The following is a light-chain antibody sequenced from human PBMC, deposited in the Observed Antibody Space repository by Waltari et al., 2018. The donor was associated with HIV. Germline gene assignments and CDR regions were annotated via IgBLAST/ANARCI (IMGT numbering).Light chain of an antibody. Sequence: QSALTQPASVSGSPGQSISISCTRTSSAVGDYYVSWYQHHPSKAPKVIIYEVSNRPSGVSNRFSGSKSGNTASLTISGLLPEDEADYFCSSYISSATPEFGGGTRLTVL. CDR3: SSYISSATPE. CDR1: SSAVGDYY. J-gene: IGLJ3*02. CDR2: EVS. V-gene: IGLV2-14*01.